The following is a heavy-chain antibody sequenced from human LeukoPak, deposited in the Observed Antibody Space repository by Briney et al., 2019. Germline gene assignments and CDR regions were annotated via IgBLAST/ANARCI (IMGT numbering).Heavy chain of an antibody. Sequence: GGSLRLSCAASGFTFSRTSMTWVRQAPGKGLEWVSTISPSGRNTYYADSVKGRFTISRDNAKTTLYLQMNSLGAADTAVYSCAIVSFCTRCHCDYWGQGTLVIVSS. CDR1: GFTFSRTS. V-gene: IGHV3-23*01. D-gene: IGHD2-8*01. J-gene: IGHJ4*02. CDR3: AIVSFCTRCHCDY. CDR2: ISPSGRNT.